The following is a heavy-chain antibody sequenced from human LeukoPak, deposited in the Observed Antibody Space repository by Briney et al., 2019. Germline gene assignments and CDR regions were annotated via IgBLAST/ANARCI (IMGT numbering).Heavy chain of an antibody. CDR2: FDPEDGET. CDR1: GCTLTELS. V-gene: IGHV1-24*01. CDR3: ATDRRPLKGIAAAGPYYMDV. Sequence: ASVKVSCKVSGCTLTELSMHWVRQAPGKGLEWMGGFDPEDGETIYAQKFQGRVTMTEDTSTDTAYMELSSLRSEDTAVYYCATDRRPLKGIAAAGPYYMDVWGKGTTVTVSS. D-gene: IGHD6-13*01. J-gene: IGHJ6*03.